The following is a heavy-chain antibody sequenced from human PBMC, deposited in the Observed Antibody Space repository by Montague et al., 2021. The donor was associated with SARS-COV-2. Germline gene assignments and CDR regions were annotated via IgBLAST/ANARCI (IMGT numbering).Heavy chain of an antibody. Sequence: PALVKPTQTLTLTCTFSGFSLSTSGMCVSWIRQPPGKALEWLAFIDWDDDKYYSTSLKTRLTISKDTSKNQVVLTMTNMDPVDTATYYCARIGTVRGVIADPQPYYGMDVWGQGTTVTVSS. V-gene: IGHV2-70*01. D-gene: IGHD3-10*01. J-gene: IGHJ6*02. CDR1: GFSLSTSGMC. CDR3: ARIGTVRGVIADPQPYYGMDV. CDR2: IDWDDDK.